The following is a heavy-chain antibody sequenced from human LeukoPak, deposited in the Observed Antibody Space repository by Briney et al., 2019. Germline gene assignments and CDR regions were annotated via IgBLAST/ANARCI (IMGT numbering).Heavy chain of an antibody. D-gene: IGHD2-15*01. CDR1: GYSVSNNSAA. V-gene: IGHV6-1*01. Sequence: SQTLSLTCAISGYSVSNNSAAWNWIRQSPSRGLEWLGSTYYRSKWYNDYVVAVKSRITNNPDTSKNQFSLQLNSVTPDDTAVYYCASGSRFEIDYWGQGTLVTV. CDR3: ASGSRFEIDY. CDR2: TYYRSKWYN. J-gene: IGHJ4*02.